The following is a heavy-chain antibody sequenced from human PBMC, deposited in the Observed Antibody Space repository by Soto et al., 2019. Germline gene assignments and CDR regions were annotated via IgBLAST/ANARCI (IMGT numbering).Heavy chain of an antibody. V-gene: IGHV4-61*08. CDR3: ARVNSSGWYLPFDY. CDR2: IYYSGST. CDR1: GGSISSGDFY. Sequence: ETLSLTCTVSGGSISSGDFYWSWIRQPPGKGLEWIGYIYYSGSTNYNPSLKSRVTISVDTSKNQFSLKLSSVTAADTAVYYCARVNSSGWYLPFDYWGQGTLVTVSS. J-gene: IGHJ4*02. D-gene: IGHD6-19*01.